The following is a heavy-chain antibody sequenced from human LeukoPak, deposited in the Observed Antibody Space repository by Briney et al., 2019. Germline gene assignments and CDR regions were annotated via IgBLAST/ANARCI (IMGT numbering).Heavy chain of an antibody. D-gene: IGHD1-26*01. V-gene: IGHV4-34*01. CDR3: ARHPGASGSYYSVLNTGGYYMDV. CDR1: GGSFSGYY. Sequence: SETLSLTCAVYGGSFSGYYWSWIRQPPGKGLEWMGEINHSGSTNYNPSLKSRITITVDTSKNQFSLKLSSVTAADTAVYYCARHPGASGSYYSVLNTGGYYMDVWGKGTTVANSS. J-gene: IGHJ6*03. CDR2: INHSGST.